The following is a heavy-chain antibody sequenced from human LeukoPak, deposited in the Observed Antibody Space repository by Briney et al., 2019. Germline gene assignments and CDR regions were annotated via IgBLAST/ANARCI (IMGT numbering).Heavy chain of an antibody. CDR1: GFTFSNTW. V-gene: IGHV3-15*01. J-gene: IGHJ4*02. CDR3: TTDGYSGYEGLYDY. CDR2: IKSKTDGGTT. Sequence: AGGSLRLSCAASGFTFSNTWMSWVRQAPGKGLEWVGRIKSKTDGGTTDYAAPVKGRFIISRDDPKNTLYLQMNSLKTEDTAVHYCTTDGYSGYEGLYDYWGQGTLVTVSS. D-gene: IGHD5-12*01.